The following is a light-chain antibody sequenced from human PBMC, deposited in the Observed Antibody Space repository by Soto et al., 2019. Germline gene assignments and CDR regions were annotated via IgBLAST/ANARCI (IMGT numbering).Light chain of an antibody. V-gene: IGLV1-44*01. CDR1: SSNIGTSS. J-gene: IGLJ1*01. CDR2: TTN. CDR3: AAGDDSLNGHV. Sequence: QSVLTQPHSASGTPGKKVTISCSGSSSNIGTSSVHWFQQLPGTAPKLLISTTNQRPSGVPERFSGSKSGTSASLAISGLQSDDEADYYCAAGDDSLNGHVFGTGTKVTVL.